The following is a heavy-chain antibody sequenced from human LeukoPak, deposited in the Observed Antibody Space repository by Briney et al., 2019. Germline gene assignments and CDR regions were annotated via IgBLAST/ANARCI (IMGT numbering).Heavy chain of an antibody. V-gene: IGHV3-23*01. J-gene: IGHJ6*02. D-gene: IGHD2-2*01. CDR1: GFTFSSYA. Sequence: GGSLRLSCAVSGFTFSSYAMSWVRQAPGKGLEWVSAISGSGGSTYYADSVKGRFTISRDNSKNTLYLQMNSLRAEDTAVYYCAKAYQLPNYYYYYGMDVWGQGTTVTVSS. CDR3: AKAYQLPNYYYYYGMDV. CDR2: ISGSGGST.